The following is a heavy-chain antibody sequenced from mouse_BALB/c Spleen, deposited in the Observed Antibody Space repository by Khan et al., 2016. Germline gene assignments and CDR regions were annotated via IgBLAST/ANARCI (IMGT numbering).Heavy chain of an antibody. D-gene: IGHD2-14*01. J-gene: IGHJ1*01. V-gene: IGHV9-2-1*01. CDR3: ARPVRWYFDV. CDR1: GYTFTDYS. Sequence: QIQLVQSGPELKKPGETVKISCKASGYTFTDYSMHWVKQAPGKGLKWMGWRNTETGEPTYADDFRGRFAFSLETSASTAYLQINNLKNEDTATYLCARPVRWYFDVWGAGTTVTVSS. CDR2: RNTETGEP.